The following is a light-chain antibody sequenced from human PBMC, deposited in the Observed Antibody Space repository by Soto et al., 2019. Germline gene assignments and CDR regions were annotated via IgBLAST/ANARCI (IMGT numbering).Light chain of an antibody. J-gene: IGKJ1*01. CDR2: NAS. CDR1: KSVSKN. Sequence: EIGLTQSPGTLSLSPGERSTLSCRSSKSVSKNLAWYQQKPGQAPRLLIYNASNRATGVPVRFSGSGSGTEFTLTISRLEPEDLAVYYCQQYGSSPPKTFGQGTKVDIK. CDR3: QQYGSSPPKT. V-gene: IGKV3-20*01.